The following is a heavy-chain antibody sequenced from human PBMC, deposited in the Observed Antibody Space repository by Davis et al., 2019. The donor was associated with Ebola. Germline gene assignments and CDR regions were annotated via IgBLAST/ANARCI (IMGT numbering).Heavy chain of an antibody. D-gene: IGHD2-8*02. CDR2: IYTGDSDT. CDR1: GYSFTSHW. CDR3: ASLRRTITGMDDAFDI. Sequence: ESLKISCKGSGYSFTSHWIGWVRQMPGKGLEWMGIIYTGDSDTRYSPSFRGQVTISADKSIKTAFLQWSSLKASDTAMYYCASLRRTITGMDDAFDIWGQGTMVTVSS. V-gene: IGHV5-51*01. J-gene: IGHJ3*02.